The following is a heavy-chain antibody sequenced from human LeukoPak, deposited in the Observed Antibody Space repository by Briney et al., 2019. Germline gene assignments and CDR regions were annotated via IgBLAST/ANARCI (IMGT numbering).Heavy chain of an antibody. V-gene: IGHV4-38-2*02. D-gene: IGHD5-24*01. CDR3: ARAPRDGYNC. J-gene: IGHJ4*02. Sequence: PSETLSLTCTVSGYSISSGYYWGWIRQPPGKGLEWIGSIYHSGSTYYNPSLKSRVTISVDTSKNQFSLKLSSVTAADTAVYYCARAPRDGYNCWGQGTLVTVSS. CDR2: IYHSGST. CDR1: GYSISSGYY.